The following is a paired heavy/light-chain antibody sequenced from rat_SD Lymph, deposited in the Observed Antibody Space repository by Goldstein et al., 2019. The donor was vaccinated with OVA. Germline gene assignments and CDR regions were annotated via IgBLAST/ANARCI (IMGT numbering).Light chain of an antibody. CDR3: QQGSIYPHT. J-gene: IGKJ2-1*01. Sequence: EIVLTQSPTTMAASPGEKVTLTCRASSRVSYMHWYHQRSGTSPKLWIYETSKLASGVPNRFSGSGSGTSYSLTINSVEIEDAATYYCQQGSIYPHTFGAGTKLELK. CDR1: SRVSY. V-gene: IGKV4S5*01. CDR2: ETS.
Heavy chain of an antibody. CDR3: TRSGDYSGDDWFAY. V-gene: IGHV2-1*01. J-gene: IGHJ3*01. Sequence: QVQLKESGPGLVQPSQTLSLTCTVSGFSFITNSIHWVRQPPGKGLEWVGGIWSAGSTDYNSALKSRLSISRDTSKSQVFLKMNSLQTEDTAIYFCTRSGDYSGDDWFAYWGQGTLVTVSS. CDR2: IWSAGST. CDR1: GFSFITNS. D-gene: IGHD1-1*01.